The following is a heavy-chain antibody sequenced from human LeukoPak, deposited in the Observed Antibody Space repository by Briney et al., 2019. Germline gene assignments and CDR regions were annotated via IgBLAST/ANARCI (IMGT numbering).Heavy chain of an antibody. CDR3: VADNSWIFNH. CDR2: IKQDGTDI. CDR1: GLSFGTYW. V-gene: IGHV3-7*01. D-gene: IGHD2-2*03. Sequence: GGSLRLSCAASGLSFGTYWMMWVRHAPGRGLECVAIIKQDGTDIHYVDSVKGRFTISIDNAKTSVDLQMNSLRVEDTAIYYCVADNSWIFNHWGQGSQVTVSS. J-gene: IGHJ4*02.